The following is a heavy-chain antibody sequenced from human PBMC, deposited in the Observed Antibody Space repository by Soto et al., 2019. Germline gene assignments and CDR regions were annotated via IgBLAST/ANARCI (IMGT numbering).Heavy chain of an antibody. D-gene: IGHD3-16*02. Sequence: ASVKVSCKASGYTFTSYGISWVLQAPGQGLEWMGWISAYNGNTNYAQKLQGRVTMTTDTSTSTAYMELRSLRSDDTAVYYCARGRALYDYVWGSYCYGLDYWGQGTLVTVSS. CDR1: GYTFTSYG. CDR3: ARGRALYDYVWGSYCYGLDY. CDR2: ISAYNGNT. V-gene: IGHV1-18*01. J-gene: IGHJ4*02.